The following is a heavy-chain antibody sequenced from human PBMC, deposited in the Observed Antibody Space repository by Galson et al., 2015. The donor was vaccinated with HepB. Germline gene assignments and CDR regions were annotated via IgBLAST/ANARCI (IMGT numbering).Heavy chain of an antibody. CDR3: ASSLPLTTVTFYNWFDP. CDR2: IIPIFGTA. Sequence: SVKVSCKASGGTFSSYAISWVRQAPGQGLEWMGGIIPIFGTANYAQKFQGRVTITADESTSTAYMELSSLRSEDTAVYFCASSLPLTTVTFYNWFDPWGQGTLVTVSS. V-gene: IGHV1-69*13. D-gene: IGHD4-17*01. CDR1: GGTFSSYA. J-gene: IGHJ5*02.